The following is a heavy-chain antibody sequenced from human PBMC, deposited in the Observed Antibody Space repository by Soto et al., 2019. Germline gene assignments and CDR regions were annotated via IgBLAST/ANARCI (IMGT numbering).Heavy chain of an antibody. J-gene: IGHJ4*02. D-gene: IGHD1-26*01. CDR1: GYSISSSNW. Sequence: QVQLQESGPGLVKPSDTLSLTCAVSGYSISSSNWWGWIRQPPGKGLEWIGYIYYSGTTYYNPSLKRRVTMSVDTSKNQFALKLTSVTAVDTAVYYCARREIQGPIDYWGQGTLVTVSS. CDR3: ARREIQGPIDY. V-gene: IGHV4-28*01. CDR2: IYYSGTT.